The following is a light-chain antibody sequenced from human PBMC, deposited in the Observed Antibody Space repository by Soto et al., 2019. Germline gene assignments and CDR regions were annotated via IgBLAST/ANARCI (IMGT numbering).Light chain of an antibody. J-gene: IGLJ2*01. V-gene: IGLV1-47*01. CDR2: RNN. CDR1: SSNIGSNY. CDR3: AAWDDSLSVVV. Sequence: QAVVTQPPSASVTPGQRVTISCSGSSSNIGSNYVYWYQQLPGTAPKLLIYRNNQRPSGVPDRFSGSKSGTSASLAISGLRSEDEADYYCAAWDDSLSVVVFGGGTKLTVL.